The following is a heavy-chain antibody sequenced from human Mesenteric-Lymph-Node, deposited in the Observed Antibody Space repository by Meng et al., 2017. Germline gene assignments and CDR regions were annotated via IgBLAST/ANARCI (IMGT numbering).Heavy chain of an antibody. CDR3: ARIRVERATGTAFDI. D-gene: IGHD5-24*01. CDR2: IDNDGSST. CDR1: GFIFSSHW. Sequence: GGSLRLSCAASGFIFSSHWMHWVRQAPGKGLVWVSRIDNDGSSTTYADPVKGRFTVSRDNAKNSLLLQMNSLTADDTALYYCARIRVERATGTAFDIWGHGTMVTVSS. V-gene: IGHV3-74*03. J-gene: IGHJ3*02.